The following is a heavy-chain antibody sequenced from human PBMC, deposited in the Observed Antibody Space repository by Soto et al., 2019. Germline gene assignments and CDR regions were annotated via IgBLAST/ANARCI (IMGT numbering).Heavy chain of an antibody. CDR1: GFTFSSYG. V-gene: IGHV3-30*18. CDR2: ISYDGSNK. D-gene: IGHD5-12*01. J-gene: IGHJ4*02. CDR3: AKDLRRDGSF. Sequence: HPGGSLRLSCAASGFTFSSYGMHWVRQAPGKGLEWVAVISYDGSNKYYADSVKGRFTISRDNSKNTLYLQMNSLRAEDTAVYYCAKDLRRDGSFWGQGT.